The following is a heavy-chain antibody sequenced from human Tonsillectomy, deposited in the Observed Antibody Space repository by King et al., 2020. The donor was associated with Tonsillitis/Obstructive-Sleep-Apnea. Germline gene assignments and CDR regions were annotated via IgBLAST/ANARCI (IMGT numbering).Heavy chain of an antibody. CDR1: GFMFSNYG. J-gene: IGHJ4*02. D-gene: IGHD1-26*01. CDR2: ISSDGNNK. V-gene: IGHV3-30*18. Sequence: QLVQSGGGVVQPGRSLRLSCAASGFMFSNYGMHWVRQAPGKGLEWVAVISSDGNNKYYGDSVKGRFTISRDKSKNTLYLRMNSLRVEDTAVYYCAKDSGAEWEPYYVDYWGQGTLVTVSS. CDR3: AKDSGAEWEPYYVDY.